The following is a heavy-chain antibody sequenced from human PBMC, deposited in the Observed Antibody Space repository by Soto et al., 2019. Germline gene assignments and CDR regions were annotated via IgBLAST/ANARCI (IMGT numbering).Heavy chain of an antibody. Sequence: SETLSLTCAVSGGSISSSNWWSWVRQPPGKGLEWIGEIYHSGSTNYNPSLKSRVTISVDKSKNQFSLKLSSVTAADTAVYYCAREDRITGTTYYFDYWGQGTLVTVSS. V-gene: IGHV4-4*02. CDR3: AREDRITGTTYYFDY. D-gene: IGHD1-20*01. CDR1: GGSISSSNW. J-gene: IGHJ4*02. CDR2: IYHSGST.